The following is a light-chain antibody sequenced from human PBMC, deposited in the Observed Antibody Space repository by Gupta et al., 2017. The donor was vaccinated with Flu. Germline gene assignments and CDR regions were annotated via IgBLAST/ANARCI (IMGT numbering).Light chain of an antibody. J-gene: IGKJ4*01. CDR3: QQYKNWPGLI. CDR2: GAS. CDR1: QSVSNN. V-gene: IGKV3-15*01. Sequence: EIVMTQSPATLSVSPGERATLSCRASQSVSNNLAWYQQKPGQAPRLLIYGASTRDTGIPARFSGSGSGKELTLTIRSRQSEDFAVYYCQQYKNWPGLIFGGGTKVEIK.